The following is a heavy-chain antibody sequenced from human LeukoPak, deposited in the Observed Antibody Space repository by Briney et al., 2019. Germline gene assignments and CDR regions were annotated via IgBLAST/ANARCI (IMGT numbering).Heavy chain of an antibody. CDR2: IYSGGST. D-gene: IGHD3-10*01. J-gene: IGHJ5*02. CDR3: ARKPYYYGSGQWFDP. Sequence: GGSLRLSCAASGFTVSSSYMSWVRQAPGKGLEWVSLIYSGGSTYYADSVKGRFTISRDNSKNTLYLQMNSLRAEDTAVYYCARKPYYYGSGQWFDPWGQGTLVTVSS. V-gene: IGHV3-66*01. CDR1: GFTVSSSY.